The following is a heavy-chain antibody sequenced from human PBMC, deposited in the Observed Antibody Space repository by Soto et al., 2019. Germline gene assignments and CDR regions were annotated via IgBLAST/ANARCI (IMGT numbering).Heavy chain of an antibody. Sequence: QVQLQESGPGLVKPSQTLSLTCSVSGGSISSEDYYWSWIRQPPGKGLEWIGYIYYSGSTYYNPSLKSRLSISVDTSKNHFPLKRRAVTAADTAVYDCARVGCGGDCYFSRYVDAWGQGTLVTVSS. CDR2: IYYSGST. CDR3: ARVGCGGDCYFSRYVDA. CDR1: GGSISSEDYY. V-gene: IGHV4-30-4*01. J-gene: IGHJ4*02. D-gene: IGHD2-21*02.